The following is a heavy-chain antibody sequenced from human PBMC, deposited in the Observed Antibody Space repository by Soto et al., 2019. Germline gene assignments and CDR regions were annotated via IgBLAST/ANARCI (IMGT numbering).Heavy chain of an antibody. Sequence: QVQLQESGPGLVKPSGTLSLTCAVSGGSISSSNWWSWVRQPPGKGLEWIGEIYHSGSTNYNPSLKRRVTLSVDKSKNQFSLKLSSVTAADTAVYYCARDVPFGSGSRKFDPWGQGTLVTVSS. V-gene: IGHV4-4*02. CDR1: GGSISSSNW. CDR2: IYHSGST. J-gene: IGHJ5*02. CDR3: ARDVPFGSGSRKFDP. D-gene: IGHD3-10*01.